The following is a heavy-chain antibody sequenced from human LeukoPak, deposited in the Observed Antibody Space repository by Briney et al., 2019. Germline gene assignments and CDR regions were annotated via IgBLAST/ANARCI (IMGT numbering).Heavy chain of an antibody. CDR1: GFTFSSYA. CDR3: AKGFRIAVAVDDY. CDR2: ISYDGSNK. Sequence: GGSLRLSCAASGFTFSSYAMSWVRQAPGKGLEWVAVISYDGSNKYYADSVKGRFTISRDNSKNTLYLQMNSLRAEDTAVYYCAKGFRIAVAVDDYWGQGTLVTVSS. V-gene: IGHV3-30*18. J-gene: IGHJ4*02. D-gene: IGHD6-19*01.